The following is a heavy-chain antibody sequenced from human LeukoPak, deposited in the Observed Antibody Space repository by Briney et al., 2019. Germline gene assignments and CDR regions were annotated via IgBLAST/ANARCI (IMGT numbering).Heavy chain of an antibody. Sequence: GRSLSLCCAAAGFFLDDYAGQWGRQAGGGGLGRVSGISWNSGSIGYADSVKGRFTISRDNAKNSLYLQMNSLRAEDTALYYCAKEEGGYYLDYWGQGTLVTVSS. CDR3: AKEEGGYYLDY. CDR2: ISWNSGSI. V-gene: IGHV3-9*01. D-gene: IGHD3-22*01. CDR1: GFFLDDYA. J-gene: IGHJ4*02.